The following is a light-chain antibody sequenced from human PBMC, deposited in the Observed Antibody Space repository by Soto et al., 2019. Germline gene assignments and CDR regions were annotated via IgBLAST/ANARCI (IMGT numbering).Light chain of an antibody. CDR2: GAS. V-gene: IGKV3-20*01. J-gene: IGKJ1*01. Sequence: EIVVTQSPGTLSLSPGERATLSCRASQSVGSSYLAWYQQKPGQAPRLLIYGASSRATGIPDRFSGSGSGTDFTLTISRLEPEDFAVYYCQQYGSSPTWTFGQGTKVEI. CDR3: QQYGSSPTWT. CDR1: QSVGSSY.